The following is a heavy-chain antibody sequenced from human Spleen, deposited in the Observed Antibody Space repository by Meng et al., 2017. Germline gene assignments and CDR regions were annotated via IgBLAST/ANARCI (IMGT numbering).Heavy chain of an antibody. J-gene: IGHJ4*02. CDR2: ISSSGSTI. D-gene: IGHD3-16*02. V-gene: IGHV3-48*03. Sequence: GESLKISCAASGFTFSSYEMSWVRQAPGKGLEWVSYISSSGSTIYYADSVKGRFTISRDNAKNSLYLQMSSLRAEDTAVYYCARVNIRLGELSLFDYWGQGTLVTVSS. CDR1: GFTFSSYE. CDR3: ARVNIRLGELSLFDY.